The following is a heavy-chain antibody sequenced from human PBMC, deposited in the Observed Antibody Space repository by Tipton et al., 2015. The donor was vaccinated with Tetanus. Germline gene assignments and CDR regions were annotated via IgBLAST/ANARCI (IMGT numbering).Heavy chain of an antibody. D-gene: IGHD6-13*01. CDR3: ARDFGSNHNWFDP. CDR2: IYHTGAA. CDR1: GGSVRSGDYS. J-gene: IGHJ5*02. V-gene: IGHV4-31*03. Sequence: TLSLTCTVSGGSVRSGDYSWNWIRQPPGKGLEWIGYIYHTGAAHYNPSLKSRVTLSVDMSKNQFFLKMISMTAADTAVYFCARDFGSNHNWFDPWGQGTPVTVSS.